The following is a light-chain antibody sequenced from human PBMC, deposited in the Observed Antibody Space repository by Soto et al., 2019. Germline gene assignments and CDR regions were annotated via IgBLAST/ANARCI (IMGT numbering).Light chain of an antibody. CDR1: SSDVSGYNY. J-gene: IGLJ1*01. CDR2: EVS. Sequence: QSALAQPGSVSGSPGLSITISWNGTSSDVSGYNYVCSYQQHPGKDPKLMIDEVSSRPAGVSNRFSCSKSGNTDSLTISGLQAEDEADYYCSSYTSGSTYVFGTGTEVTVL. V-gene: IGLV2-14*01. CDR3: SSYTSGSTYV.